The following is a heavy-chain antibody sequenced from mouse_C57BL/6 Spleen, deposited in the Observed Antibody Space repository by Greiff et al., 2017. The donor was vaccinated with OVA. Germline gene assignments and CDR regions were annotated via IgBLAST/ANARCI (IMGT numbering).Heavy chain of an antibody. J-gene: IGHJ3*01. V-gene: IGHV1-5*01. CDR1: GYTFTSYW. Sequence: EVQLQQSGTVLARPGASVKMSCKTSGYTFTSYWMHWVKQRPGQGLEWIGAIYPGNSDTSYNQKFKGKAKLTAVTSASTAYMELSSLTNEDSAVYYYTGEWDYYGSSPAFAYWGQGTLVTVSA. D-gene: IGHD1-1*01. CDR2: IYPGNSDT. CDR3: TGEWDYYGSSPAFAY.